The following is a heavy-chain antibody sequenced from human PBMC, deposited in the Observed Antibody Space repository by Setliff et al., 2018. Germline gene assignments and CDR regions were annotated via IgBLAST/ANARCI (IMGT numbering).Heavy chain of an antibody. J-gene: IGHJ5*02. V-gene: IGHV4-34*01. CDR3: ARVLNWFDP. Sequence: SETLSLTCAVYGGSFSGFYWSWIRQPPGKGLEWIGEINHSGSTNYNPSLKSRVTISVDTSKNQFSLKLSSVTAADTAVYYCARVLNWFDPWGQGTLVTVSS. D-gene: IGHD1-26*01. CDR2: INHSGST. CDR1: GGSFSGFY.